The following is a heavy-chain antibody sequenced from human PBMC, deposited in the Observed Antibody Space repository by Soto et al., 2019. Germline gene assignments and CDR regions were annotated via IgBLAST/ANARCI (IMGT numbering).Heavy chain of an antibody. CDR3: AISTTFFGVFIAEYSQH. CDR1: GFTFSSYS. D-gene: IGHD3-3*01. V-gene: IGHV3-48*01. J-gene: IGHJ1*01. CDR2: ISSSSSTI. Sequence: GGSLRLSCAASGFTFSSYSMNWVRQAPGKGLEWVSYISSSSSTIYYADSVKGRFTISRDNSKNTLYLQMNSLRAEDTAVYYCAISTTFFGVFIAEYSQHWGQATLVTVSS.